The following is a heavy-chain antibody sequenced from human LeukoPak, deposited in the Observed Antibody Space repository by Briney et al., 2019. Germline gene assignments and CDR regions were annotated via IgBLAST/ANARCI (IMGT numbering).Heavy chain of an antibody. CDR3: AKGGLGAVDYFDP. J-gene: IGHJ5*02. D-gene: IGHD6-19*01. V-gene: IGHV3-23*01. Sequence: GGSLRLSCAASGFTFSIYAMSWVRQAPGKGLEWVASISNDARRTYYPDSVKGRLTIARDNSKNTFYLQMNSARADDTAVYSCAKGGLGAVDYFDPWGQGTLVTVSS. CDR2: ISNDARRT. CDR1: GFTFSIYA.